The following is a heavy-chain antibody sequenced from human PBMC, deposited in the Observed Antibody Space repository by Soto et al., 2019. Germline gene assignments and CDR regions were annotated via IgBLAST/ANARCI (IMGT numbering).Heavy chain of an antibody. Sequence: GGSLRLSCAASGFTFSSYGMHWVRQAPGKGLEGVAVISYDGSNKYYADSVKGRFTISRDNSKNTLYLQMNSLRAEDTAVYYCARIAAAGNPLDYWGQGTLVTVSS. J-gene: IGHJ4*02. CDR2: ISYDGSNK. CDR3: ARIAAAGNPLDY. D-gene: IGHD6-13*01. CDR1: GFTFSSYG. V-gene: IGHV3-30*03.